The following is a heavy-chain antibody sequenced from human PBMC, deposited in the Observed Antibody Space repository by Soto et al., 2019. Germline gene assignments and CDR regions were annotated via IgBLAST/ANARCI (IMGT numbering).Heavy chain of an antibody. CDR3: ARQSNRVIRRVNRVLTDF. V-gene: IGHV4-39*01. J-gene: IGHJ4*02. CDR1: GGSISSSTNY. CDR2: IYYSGST. Sequence: QLQLQESGPGLVKPSETLSLTCTVSGGSISSSTNYWGWIRQPPGKGLEWIGSIYYSGSTYYYPSLKSRVTITVDTTKNQFSLRLSSVTATDTAVYYCARQSNRVIRRVNRVLTDFWGQGTLVTASS. D-gene: IGHD2-21*01.